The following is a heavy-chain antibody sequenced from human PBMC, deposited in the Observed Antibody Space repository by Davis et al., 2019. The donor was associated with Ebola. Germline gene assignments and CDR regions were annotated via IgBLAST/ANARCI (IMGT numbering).Heavy chain of an antibody. CDR1: GGSFSGYY. CDR2: INHSGVS. CDR3: ARGGTNGDPAVY. J-gene: IGHJ4*02. Sequence: SETLSLTCAVYGGSFSGYYWSWIRQPPGKGLEWIGEINHSGVSKYSPSLKSRVTISVDTSKNQFSLKLTSVTAADRAVYYCARGGTNGDPAVYWGQGTLVTVSS. V-gene: IGHV4-34*01. D-gene: IGHD4-17*01.